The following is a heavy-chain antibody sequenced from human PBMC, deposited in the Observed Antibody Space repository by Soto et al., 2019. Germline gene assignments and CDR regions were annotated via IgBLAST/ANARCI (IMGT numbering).Heavy chain of an antibody. CDR2: IYYSGST. CDR3: ARLSGYYYGMDV. Sequence: SETLSLTCTVSGGSISSSSYYWCWIRQPPGKGLEWIGSIYYSGSTYYNPSLKSRVTISVDTSKNQFSLKLSSVTAADTAVYYCARLSGYYYGMDVWGQGTTVTVSS. V-gene: IGHV4-39*01. CDR1: GGSISSSSYY. J-gene: IGHJ6*02. D-gene: IGHD3-10*01.